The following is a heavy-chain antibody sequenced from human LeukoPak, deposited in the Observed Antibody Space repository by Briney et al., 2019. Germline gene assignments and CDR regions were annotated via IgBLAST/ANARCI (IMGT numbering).Heavy chain of an antibody. CDR3: AKVNRTNSFYGSFHN. CDR2: ISNDGSNN. V-gene: IGHV3-30*18. Sequence: PGGSLRLSCAASGFTFSSYGMHWVRQAPGKGLEWVAVISNDGSNNYYSDSVKGRFTISRDNSNNTLYLQMNSLRAEDSAVYYYAKVNRTNSFYGSFHNWGQGTLVTVSS. D-gene: IGHD2-2*01. CDR1: GFTFSSYG. J-gene: IGHJ4*02.